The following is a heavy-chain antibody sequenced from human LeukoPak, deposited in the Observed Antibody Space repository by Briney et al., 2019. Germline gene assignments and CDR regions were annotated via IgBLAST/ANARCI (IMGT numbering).Heavy chain of an antibody. CDR3: ARDHYHKIHSVMVTAPDY. J-gene: IGHJ4*02. CDR1: GYTFTGYY. D-gene: IGHD2-21*02. V-gene: IGHV1-46*01. CDR2: INPTGGST. Sequence: ASVKVSCKASGYTFTGYYMHWVRQAPGEGLEWMGIINPTGGSTSYALKFQGRVTMTRDTSTSTVYMELSSLRSEDTAVYYCARDHYHKIHSVMVTAPDYWGQGTLVIVSS.